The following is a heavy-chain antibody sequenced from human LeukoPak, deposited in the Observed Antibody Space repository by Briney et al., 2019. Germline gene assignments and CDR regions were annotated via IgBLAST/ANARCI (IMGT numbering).Heavy chain of an antibody. D-gene: IGHD5/OR15-5a*01. V-gene: IGHV3-23*01. CDR3: AKARGSSIYEQFDY. CDR1: GFAFSTYA. Sequence: PGGSLTLSCAASGFAFSTYAMTWVRQAPEKGLQWVSTISTSGRATYYADSVEGRFTISRDNSKNTLYLQMNSLRADDTAVYYCAKARGSSIYEQFDYWGQGTQVTVSP. J-gene: IGHJ4*02. CDR2: ISTSGRAT.